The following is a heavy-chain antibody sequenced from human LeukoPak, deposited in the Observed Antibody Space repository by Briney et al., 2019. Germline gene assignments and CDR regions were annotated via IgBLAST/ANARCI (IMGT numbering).Heavy chain of an antibody. CDR3: VGGYDPHY. V-gene: IGHV3-74*01. CDR1: GFTFSNFW. D-gene: IGHD2-15*01. CDR2: INSDGSDT. Sequence: PGGSLRHSCAASGFTFSNFWMHWVRQAPGKGLVWVSRINSDGSDTSHADSVKGRLTISRDNAKNTLYLQMNSLRAEDTAIYYCVGGYDPHYWGQGTLVTVSS. J-gene: IGHJ4*02.